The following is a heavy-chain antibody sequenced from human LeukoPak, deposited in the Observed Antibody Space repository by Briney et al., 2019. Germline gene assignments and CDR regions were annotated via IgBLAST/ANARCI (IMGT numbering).Heavy chain of an antibody. J-gene: IGHJ4*02. CDR1: GFRFNTFW. V-gene: IGHV3-7*01. CDR3: ARASITMARGERVFYFDY. Sequence: GGSLRLSCAASGFRFNTFWMSWVRQAPGKGLEWVANIKQDGNEKYYADSVKGRFTISRDNAKNSLYLQINSLRAEDTAVYYCARASITMARGERVFYFDYWGQGTLVTVSS. CDR2: IKQDGNEK. D-gene: IGHD3-10*01.